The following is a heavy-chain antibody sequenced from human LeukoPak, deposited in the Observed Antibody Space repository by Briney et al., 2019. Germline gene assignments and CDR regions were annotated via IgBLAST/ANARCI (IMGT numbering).Heavy chain of an antibody. V-gene: IGHV3-30*02. Sequence: PGGSLRLSCGASGFTFSSYGMHWVRQAPGKGLEWVAFIRYDGSNKYYADSVKGRFTISRDNSKNTLFLQMNNLRAEDTAVYYCAKSSGYYHDPAEYFQHWGQGTLVTVSS. J-gene: IGHJ1*01. CDR1: GFTFSSYG. CDR2: IRYDGSNK. CDR3: AKSSGYYHDPAEYFQH. D-gene: IGHD3-22*01.